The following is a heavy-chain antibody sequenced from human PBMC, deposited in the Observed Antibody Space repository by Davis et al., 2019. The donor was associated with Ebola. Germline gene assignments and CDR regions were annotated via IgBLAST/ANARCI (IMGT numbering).Heavy chain of an antibody. CDR2: IRSSSSYI. D-gene: IGHD2-21*02. Sequence: GESLKISCAASGFTFSSYSMNWVRQAPGKGLEWVSSIRSSSSYIYYADSVKGRFTISRDNGKNSLYLQMNSLRAEDTAVYYCARDSDDYCFDYWGQGTLVTVSS. CDR1: GFTFSSYS. CDR3: ARDSDDYCFDY. J-gene: IGHJ4*02. V-gene: IGHV3-21*06.